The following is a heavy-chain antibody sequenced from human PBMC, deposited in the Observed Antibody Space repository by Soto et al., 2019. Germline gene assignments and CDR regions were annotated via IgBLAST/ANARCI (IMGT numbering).Heavy chain of an antibody. Sequence: PSQTLSLTCAISGDSVSSNSAAWNWIRQSPSRGLEWLGRTYYRTKWYKYYAVSVKSRITINPDTSKNQFSLQLNSVTPEDTAVYYCARVNWNLGYYGTDVWGQGTTVTVSS. D-gene: IGHD1-7*01. J-gene: IGHJ6*02. CDR3: ARVNWNLGYYGTDV. CDR1: GDSVSSNSAA. CDR2: TYYRTKWYK. V-gene: IGHV6-1*01.